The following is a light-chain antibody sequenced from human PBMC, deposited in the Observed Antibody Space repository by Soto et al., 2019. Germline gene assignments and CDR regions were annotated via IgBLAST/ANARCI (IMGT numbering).Light chain of an antibody. Sequence: ALTQPPSASGSPGQSVTISCTGTSSDVGGYNYVSWYQQHPGKAPKLMIYEVSKRPSGVPDRFSGSKSGNTASLTVSGLQAEDEADYYCSSYAGSNILYVFGTGTKVTVL. CDR2: EVS. CDR3: SSYAGSNILYV. V-gene: IGLV2-8*01. J-gene: IGLJ1*01. CDR1: SSDVGGYNY.